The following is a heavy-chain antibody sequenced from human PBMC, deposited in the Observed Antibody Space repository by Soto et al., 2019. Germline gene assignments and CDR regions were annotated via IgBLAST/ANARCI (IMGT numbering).Heavy chain of an antibody. J-gene: IGHJ6*03. V-gene: IGHV4-59*01. CDR3: ARGRGGKYYYYMDV. CDR1: GGSISSYY. CDR2: IYYSGST. D-gene: IGHD3-16*01. Sequence: SETLSLTCTVSGGSISSYYWSWIRQPPGKGLEWIGYIYYSGSTNYNPSLKSRVTISVDTSKNQFSLKLSSVTAADTAVYYCARGRGGKYYYYMDVWGKGTTVTVSS.